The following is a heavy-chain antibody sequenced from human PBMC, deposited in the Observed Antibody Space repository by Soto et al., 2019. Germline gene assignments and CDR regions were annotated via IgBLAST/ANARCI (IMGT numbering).Heavy chain of an antibody. D-gene: IGHD6-13*01. Sequence: AASVKVSCKASGYTFTSYAMHWVRQAPGQRLEWMGWINAGNGNTKYSQKFQGRVTITRDTSASTAYMELSSLRSEDTAVYYCARDTLAAAGTVYYGMDVWGQGTTVTVSS. CDR2: INAGNGNT. CDR1: GYTFTSYA. V-gene: IGHV1-3*01. J-gene: IGHJ6*02. CDR3: ARDTLAAAGTVYYGMDV.